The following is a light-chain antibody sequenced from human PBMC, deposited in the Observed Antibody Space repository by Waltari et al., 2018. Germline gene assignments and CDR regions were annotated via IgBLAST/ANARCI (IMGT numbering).Light chain of an antibody. CDR3: MQALESPS. Sequence: EIVMTQSPLSLPVTPGEPASISCRSRQRLLHSSGYNYLTWFLQKPGQSPQLLIYLGSIRASGVPDRFSGSGSGTDFTLKITRVEADDVGFYYCMQALESPSFGGGTKVEIK. V-gene: IGKV2-28*01. CDR2: LGS. J-gene: IGKJ4*02. CDR1: QRLLHSSGYNY.